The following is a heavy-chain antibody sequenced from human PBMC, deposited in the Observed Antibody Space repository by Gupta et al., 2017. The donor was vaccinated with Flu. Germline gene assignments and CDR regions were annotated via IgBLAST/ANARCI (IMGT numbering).Heavy chain of an antibody. V-gene: IGHV1-69*06. CDR2: SIPIFGTP. D-gene: IGHD2-15*01. CDR3: ATAPTPPYCYYMDV. Sequence: QVQLVQSGAEVKKPGYSVQVSCKASGGTFSCYTISWVRQAPGQGLVWMGGSIPIFGTPNYEQKFQGRVTITADKSTSTADMELSSLRSEDTAVYYCATAPTPPYCYYMDVWGEGTTVTVSS. CDR1: GGTFSCYT. J-gene: IGHJ6*03.